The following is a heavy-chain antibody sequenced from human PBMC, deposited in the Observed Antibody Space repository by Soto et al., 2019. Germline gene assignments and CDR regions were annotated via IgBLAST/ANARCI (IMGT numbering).Heavy chain of an antibody. J-gene: IGHJ4*02. CDR2: ISYDGSNK. V-gene: IGHV3-30*18. CDR1: GFTFSSYG. CDR3: AQDGYSGYGMVDY. D-gene: IGHD5-12*01. Sequence: QVQLVESGGGVVQPGRSLRLSCAASGFTFSSYGMHWVRQAPGKGLEWVAVISYDGSNKYYADSVKGRFTISRDNSKNTLYLQMNSLRAEDTAVYYWAQDGYSGYGMVDYWGQGTLVTVSS.